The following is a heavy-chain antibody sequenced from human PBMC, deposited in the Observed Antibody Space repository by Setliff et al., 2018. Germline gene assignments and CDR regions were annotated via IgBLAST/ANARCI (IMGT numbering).Heavy chain of an antibody. CDR2: INPDSGGT. V-gene: IGHV1-2*06. CDR3: ARTYYYASSGYRGYYYYLDV. D-gene: IGHD3-22*01. CDR1: GYTFTGYY. Sequence: ASVKVSCKASGYTFTGYYMHWVRQAPGQGLEWVGRINPDSGGTNYAQKFQGGVTMTRDTSISTAYMELSRLRSDDTAVYYCARTYYYASSGYRGYYYYLDVWGKGTTVTVSS. J-gene: IGHJ6*03.